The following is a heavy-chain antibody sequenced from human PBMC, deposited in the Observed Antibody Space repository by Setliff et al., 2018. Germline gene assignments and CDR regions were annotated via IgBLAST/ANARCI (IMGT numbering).Heavy chain of an antibody. CDR2: IYWDDDK. Sequence: SGPTLVNPTQTLTLTCTFSGFSLSTSGVGVGWIRQPPGKALEWLALIYWDDDKRYSPSLKSRLTITKDTSKNQVVLTMTNMDPVDTAAYYCAHRRGDYYDSSGYYYDYWGQGTLVTVSS. J-gene: IGHJ4*02. V-gene: IGHV2-5*02. CDR3: AHRRGDYYDSSGYYYDY. CDR1: GFSLSTSGVG. D-gene: IGHD3-22*01.